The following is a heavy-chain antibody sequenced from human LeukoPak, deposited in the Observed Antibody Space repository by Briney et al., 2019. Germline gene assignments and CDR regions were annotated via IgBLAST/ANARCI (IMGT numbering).Heavy chain of an antibody. CDR1: GYTFTSYD. D-gene: IGHD6-13*01. V-gene: IGHV1-8*03. CDR2: MNPNSGNT. CDR3: ARSWFMHQPFDY. J-gene: IGHJ4*02. Sequence: ASVKVSCKASGYTFTSYDINWVRQATGQGLEWMGWMNPNSGNTGYAQKFQGRVTITRNTSISTAYMELSSLRSEDTAVYYCARSWFMHQPFDYWGQGTLVTVSS.